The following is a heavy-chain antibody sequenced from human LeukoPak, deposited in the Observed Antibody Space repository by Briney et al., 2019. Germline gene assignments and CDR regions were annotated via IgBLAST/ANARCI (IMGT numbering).Heavy chain of an antibody. CDR3: ARERGTLAVAGDAVDI. D-gene: IGHD6-19*01. V-gene: IGHV1-2*02. CDR1: GYIFSNFG. CDR2: INPNSGGT. Sequence: ASVKVSCKASGYIFSNFGINWVRQAPGQGLEWMGWINPNSGGTNYAQKFQGRVTMTRDTSINTAYMEVRRLTSDDTAVYYCARERGTLAVAGDAVDIWGQGTMVTVSS. J-gene: IGHJ3*02.